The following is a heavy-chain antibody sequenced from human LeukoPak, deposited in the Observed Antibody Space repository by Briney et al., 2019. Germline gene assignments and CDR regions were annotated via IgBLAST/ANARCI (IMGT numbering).Heavy chain of an antibody. Sequence: ASVKVSCKASGGTFSSYAISWVRQAPGQGLEWMGGIIPIFGTANYAQKFQGGVTITADESTSTAYMELSSLRSEDTAVYYCARDPNPYSNYPPVYYYYGMDVWGQGTTVTVSS. V-gene: IGHV1-69*13. D-gene: IGHD4-11*01. CDR1: GGTFSSYA. J-gene: IGHJ6*02. CDR2: IIPIFGTA. CDR3: ARDPNPYSNYPPVYYYYGMDV.